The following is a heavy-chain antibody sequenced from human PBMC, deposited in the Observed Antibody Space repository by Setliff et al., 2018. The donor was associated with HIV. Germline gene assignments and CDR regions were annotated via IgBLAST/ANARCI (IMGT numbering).Heavy chain of an antibody. J-gene: IGHJ5*02. CDR2: ISPDGNRY. CDR1: GFTLSNFW. V-gene: IGHV3-7*03. CDR3: ARVLLRTNAVYGVVSNRFDP. Sequence: PGGSLRLSCAASGFTLSNFWMHWVRQAPGKGLEWVASISPDGNRYHCVGSVKGRFTASRDNAKSSLYLQMNSLRAEDTAVYYCARVLLRTNAVYGVVSNRFDPWGQGYLVTVSS. D-gene: IGHD3-3*01.